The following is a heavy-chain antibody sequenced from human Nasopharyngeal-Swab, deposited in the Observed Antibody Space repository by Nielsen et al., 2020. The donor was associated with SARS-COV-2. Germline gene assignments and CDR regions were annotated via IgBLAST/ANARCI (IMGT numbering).Heavy chain of an antibody. V-gene: IGHV4-39*01. D-gene: IGHD4-17*01. CDR3: ARGVMTSVTGGGWNDY. Sequence: SETLSLTCTVTVASITSSSDYWGWILDPPGKGLEWTGNINYSGTIFYNTSPKSRFTISVETSQNQFSLRLSSVTATDMAVYYCARGVMTSVTGGGWNDYWGQGTLVTVSS. J-gene: IGHJ4*02. CDR1: VASITSSSDY. CDR2: INYSGTI.